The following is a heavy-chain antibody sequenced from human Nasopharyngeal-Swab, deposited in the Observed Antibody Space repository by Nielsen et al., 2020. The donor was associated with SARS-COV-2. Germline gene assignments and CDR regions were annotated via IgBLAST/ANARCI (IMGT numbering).Heavy chain of an antibody. CDR1: GGSSSGYY. Sequence: SETLSLTCAVYGGSSSGYYWSWIRQPPGTGLEWIGEINHSGSTNYNPSLKSRVTISVDTSKNQFSLKLNSVTAADTAVYYCAGDGYVWGSYRYGYYYYYGMDVWGQGTTVTVSS. CDR2: INHSGST. J-gene: IGHJ6*02. CDR3: AGDGYVWGSYRYGYYYYYGMDV. V-gene: IGHV4-34*01. D-gene: IGHD3-16*02.